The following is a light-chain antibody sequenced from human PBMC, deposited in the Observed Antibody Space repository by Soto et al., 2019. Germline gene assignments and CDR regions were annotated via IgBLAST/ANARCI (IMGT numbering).Light chain of an antibody. CDR2: ENN. J-gene: IGLJ3*02. V-gene: IGLV1-51*01. CDR3: GTWDKSLSAGV. CDR1: SSNIGNNY. Sequence: QSVLTQPPSVSAAPGQKVTISCSGSSSNIGNNYVSWYPQLPGTAPKLLIYENNKRPSEIPDRFSGSKSGTSTTLGITGLQTGDEDDYYFGTWDKSLSAGVFGGGTKLTVL.